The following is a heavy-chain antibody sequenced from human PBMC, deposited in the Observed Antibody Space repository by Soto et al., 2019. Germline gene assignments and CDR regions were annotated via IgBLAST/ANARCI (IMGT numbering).Heavy chain of an antibody. CDR2: ISYDGSNK. Sequence: PGGSLRLSWAAYGFTFSGYGMHWVRQAPGKGLEWGAVISYDGSNKYYADSVKGRFTISRDNSKNTLYLQMNSLRAEDTAVYYCASFGQIGEQWLPRLDYYYGMDVWGQGTTVTVSS. CDR1: GFTFSGYG. J-gene: IGHJ6*02. V-gene: IGHV3-30*03. D-gene: IGHD6-19*01. CDR3: ASFGQIGEQWLPRLDYYYGMDV.